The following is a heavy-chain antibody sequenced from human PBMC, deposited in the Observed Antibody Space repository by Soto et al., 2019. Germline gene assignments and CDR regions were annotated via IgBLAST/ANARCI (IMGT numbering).Heavy chain of an antibody. V-gene: IGHV4-31*03. CDR1: GDSISRIDYY. Sequence: TLSLTCSVSGDSISRIDYYWTWIRQHPEKGLEWIGNIYFRGNTYYSPSLESRLTISVDTSKNQFSLKLTSVTAADTAVYYCAREGGSYDSGGYLIRGALDIWGQGTMVT. J-gene: IGHJ3*02. CDR3: AREGGSYDSGGYLIRGALDI. CDR2: IYFRGNT. D-gene: IGHD3-22*01.